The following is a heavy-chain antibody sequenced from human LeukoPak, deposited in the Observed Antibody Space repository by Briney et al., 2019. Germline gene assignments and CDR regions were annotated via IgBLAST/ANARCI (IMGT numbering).Heavy chain of an antibody. CDR2: TYYSGST. V-gene: IGHV4-59*01. CDR3: ARDLTMVRGVPDAFDI. J-gene: IGHJ3*02. CDR1: GGSISSYY. D-gene: IGHD3-10*01. Sequence: SETLSLTCTVSGGSISSYYWSWIRQPPGKGLEWIGYTYYSGSTNYNPSLKSRVTISVDTSKNQFSLKLSSVTAADTAVYYCARDLTMVRGVPDAFDIWGQGTMVTVSS.